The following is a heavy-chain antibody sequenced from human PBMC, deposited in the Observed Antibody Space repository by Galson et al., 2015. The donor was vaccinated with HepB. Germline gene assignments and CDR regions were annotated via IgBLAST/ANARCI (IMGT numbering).Heavy chain of an antibody. V-gene: IGHV3-21*01. CDR1: GFNFSSYS. D-gene: IGHD2-21*02. J-gene: IGHJ5*02. CDR3: ARDSAPYCGGDCSPGVDWFDP. CDR2: ISSSSSYI. Sequence: SLRLSCAASGFNFSSYSINWVRQAPGKGLEWVSSISSSSSYIYYADSVKGRFTISRDNAKNSLYLQMNSLRAEDTAVYYCARDSAPYCGGDCSPGVDWFDPWGQGTLVTVSS.